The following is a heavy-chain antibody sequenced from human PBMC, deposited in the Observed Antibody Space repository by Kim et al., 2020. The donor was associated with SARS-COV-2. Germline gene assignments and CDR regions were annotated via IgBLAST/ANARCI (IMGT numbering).Heavy chain of an antibody. CDR3: ARGDAWQWELLAGVIYFDY. V-gene: IGHV7-4-1*02. Sequence: ASVKVSCKASGYTFTSYAMNWVRQAPGQGLEWMGWINTNTGNPTYAQGFTGRFVFSLDTSVSTAYLQISSLKAEDTAVYYCARGDAWQWELLAGVIYFDYWGQGTLVTVSS. D-gene: IGHD1-26*01. J-gene: IGHJ4*02. CDR2: INTNTGNP. CDR1: GYTFTSYA.